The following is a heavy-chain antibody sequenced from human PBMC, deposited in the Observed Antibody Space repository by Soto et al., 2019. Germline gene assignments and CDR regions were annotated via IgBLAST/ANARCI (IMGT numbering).Heavy chain of an antibody. Sequence: QVQLVESGGGLVKPGGSLRLSCAASGFTFSDYYMSWIRQAPGKGLEWVSYVGRSGTYTNYADSVKGRFTISRDNAKNSLYLQMNSLRAKDTAVYYCATYYYDSSGYYYFAYWGQGTLVTVSS. CDR1: GFTFSDYY. CDR2: VGRSGTYT. J-gene: IGHJ4*02. CDR3: ATYYYDSSGYYYFAY. V-gene: IGHV3-11*06. D-gene: IGHD3-22*01.